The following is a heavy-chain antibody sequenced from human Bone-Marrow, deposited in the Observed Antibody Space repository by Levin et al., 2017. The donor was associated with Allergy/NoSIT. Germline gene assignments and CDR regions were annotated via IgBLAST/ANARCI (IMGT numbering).Heavy chain of an antibody. CDR3: ATTDPTLIGDYYYYGMDV. Sequence: GESLKISCAASGFAFSYYNMNWVRQAPGKGLEWVSSISSSSGSIHYADSVRGRFTVSRDNGKQSLYLQMNSLRAEDTAVYYCATTDPTLIGDYYYYGMDVWGQGATVTVSS. J-gene: IGHJ6*02. CDR2: ISSSSGSI. CDR1: GFAFSYYN. D-gene: IGHD4-11*01. V-gene: IGHV3-21*01.